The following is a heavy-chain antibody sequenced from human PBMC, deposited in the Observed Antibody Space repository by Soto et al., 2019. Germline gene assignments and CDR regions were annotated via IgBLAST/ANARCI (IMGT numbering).Heavy chain of an antibody. J-gene: IGHJ4*02. CDR3: TTDLYYYFWRRYYEEIAY. D-gene: IGHD3-3*01. V-gene: IGHV3-15*01. CDR2: ITSKTDGATT. CDR1: ALTFNHAC. Sequence: GCGRLSGSAGALTFNHACMSCFRQALGKGLEGVGRITSKTDGATTDYAAPVKGRFTISRDDSKNPVYLHMNSLNTEDTAVYYCTTDLYYYFWRRYYEEIAYWGPGTL.